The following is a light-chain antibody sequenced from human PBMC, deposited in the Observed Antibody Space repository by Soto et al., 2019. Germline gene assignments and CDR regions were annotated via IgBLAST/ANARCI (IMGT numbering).Light chain of an antibody. CDR1: QSVSNN. Sequence: EIVMTQSPATLSVSPGERATLSCRASQSVSNNLAWYQQKPGQPPRLLIHGASTRATGVPARFSGSGSGTDFALTISSLQSEDFAVYYCQQFNDWPPLTFGGGTKV. V-gene: IGKV3-15*01. CDR3: QQFNDWPPLT. J-gene: IGKJ4*01. CDR2: GAS.